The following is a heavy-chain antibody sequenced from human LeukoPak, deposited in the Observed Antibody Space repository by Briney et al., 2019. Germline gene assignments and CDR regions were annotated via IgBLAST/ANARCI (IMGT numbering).Heavy chain of an antibody. CDR2: INHSGST. CDR3: ARALYKLVPDY. D-gene: IGHD6-13*01. CDR1: GGSFSGYY. Sequence: SETLSLTCAVYGGSFSGYYWSWIRKPPGKGLEWIGEINHSGSTNYNPSLKSRVTISVDTSKNQFSLKLSSVTAADTAVYYCARALYKLVPDYWGQGTLVTVSS. V-gene: IGHV4-34*01. J-gene: IGHJ4*02.